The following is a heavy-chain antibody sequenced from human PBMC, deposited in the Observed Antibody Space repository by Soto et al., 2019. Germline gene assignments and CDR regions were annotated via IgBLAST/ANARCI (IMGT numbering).Heavy chain of an antibody. Sequence: PSETLSLTCTVSGGSISSSGNHWGWIRQPPGKGLEWIGNIYYSKNTYYNPSLRGRVTISVDTSKNQFSLRLTSVTAADTAVYYCATHPPYGPLDHWGQGTLVTVSS. CDR1: GGSISSSGNH. V-gene: IGHV4-39*01. CDR2: IYYSKNT. D-gene: IGHD4-17*01. J-gene: IGHJ4*02. CDR3: ATHPPYGPLDH.